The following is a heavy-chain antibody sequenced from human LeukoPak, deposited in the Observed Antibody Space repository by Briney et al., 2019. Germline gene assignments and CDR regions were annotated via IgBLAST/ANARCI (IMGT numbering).Heavy chain of an antibody. J-gene: IGHJ6*03. CDR2: ISSSSSYI. CDR3: ARDQRDIVVVPAASVTYYYSYYYMDV. CDR1: GFTFSSYN. D-gene: IGHD2-2*01. V-gene: IGHV3-21*01. Sequence: PGGSLRLSCAASGFTFSSYNMNWVRQAPGKGLEWVSSISSSSSYIYHADSVKGRFTISRDNAKNSLYLQMNSLRAEDTAVYYCARDQRDIVVVPAASVTYYYSYYYMDVWGKGTTVTVSS.